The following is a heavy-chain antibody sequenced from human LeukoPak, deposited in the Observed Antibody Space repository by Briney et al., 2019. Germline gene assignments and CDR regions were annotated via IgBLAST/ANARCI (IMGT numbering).Heavy chain of an antibody. Sequence: GGSLRLSCAASGFTFSSYSMNWVRQAPGKGLEWVSSISSSSYIYYADSVKGRFTISRDNAKNSLYLQMNSLRAEDTAVYYCARVYGEDAFDIWGQGAMVTVSS. CDR3: ARVYGEDAFDI. V-gene: IGHV3-21*01. CDR1: GFTFSSYS. D-gene: IGHD4-17*01. J-gene: IGHJ3*02. CDR2: ISSSSYI.